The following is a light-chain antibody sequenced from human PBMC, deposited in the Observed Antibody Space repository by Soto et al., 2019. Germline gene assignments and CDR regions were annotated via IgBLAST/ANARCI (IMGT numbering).Light chain of an antibody. Sequence: QSVLTQPACVSGSPGQSITISCAGTSSDVGGYNSVSWYQQHPGKAPKLMIYEVSHRPSGVSNRFSGSQSANTASLTISGLQAEDEADYYCSSFTTSTTYVFGTGTKVTVL. CDR3: SSFTTSTTYV. V-gene: IGLV2-14*01. CDR2: EVS. CDR1: SSDVGGYNS. J-gene: IGLJ1*01.